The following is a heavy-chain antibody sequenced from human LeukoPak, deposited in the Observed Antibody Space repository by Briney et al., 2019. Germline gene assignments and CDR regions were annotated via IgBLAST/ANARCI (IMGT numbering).Heavy chain of an antibody. CDR1: GGTFSSYA. D-gene: IGHD3-3*01. J-gene: IGHJ6*03. Sequence: SVKVSCKASGGTFSSYAISWVRQAPGQGLEWMGGIIPIFGTANYAQKFQGRVTITADESTSTAYMELSSLRSEDTAVYYCARSKIFGVVTYYYYYMDVWGKGTTVTVSS. V-gene: IGHV1-69*13. CDR2: IIPIFGTA. CDR3: ARSKIFGVVTYYYYYMDV.